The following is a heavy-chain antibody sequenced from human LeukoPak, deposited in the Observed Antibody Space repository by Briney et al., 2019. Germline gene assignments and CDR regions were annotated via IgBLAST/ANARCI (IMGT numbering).Heavy chain of an antibody. CDR2: IIPILGIA. Sequence: GASVKVSCKASGGTFSSYTISWVRQAPGQGLEWMGRIIPILGIANYAQKFQGRVTITADKSTSTAYMELSSLRSEDTAVYYCARVGRPNSGSYSRFDPWGQGTLVTVSS. D-gene: IGHD1-26*01. CDR3: ARVGRPNSGSYSRFDP. CDR1: GGTFSSYT. V-gene: IGHV1-69*02. J-gene: IGHJ5*02.